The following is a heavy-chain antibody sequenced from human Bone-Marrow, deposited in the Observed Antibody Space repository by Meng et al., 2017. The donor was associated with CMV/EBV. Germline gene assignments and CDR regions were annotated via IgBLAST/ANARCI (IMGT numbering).Heavy chain of an antibody. D-gene: IGHD1-20*01. CDR2: IYYSGST. V-gene: IGHV4-39*07. Sequence: SETLSLTCTVSGCSISSSSYYWGWIRQPPGKGLEWIGSIYYSGSTYYNPSLKSRVTISVDPSKNQFSLRLTSVTAADTAVYYCARVGTVTGSLCFDLWGRGTLVTVYS. CDR1: GCSISSSSYY. J-gene: IGHJ2*01. CDR3: ARVGTVTGSLCFDL.